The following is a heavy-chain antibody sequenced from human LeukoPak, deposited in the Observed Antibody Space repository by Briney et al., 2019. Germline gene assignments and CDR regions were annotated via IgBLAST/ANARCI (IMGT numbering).Heavy chain of an antibody. Sequence: GGSLKLSCAASGFTFSTYWVHWVRQAPGKGLAWVSRITSDGSSTSYADSVKGRFTISRDNTKNTLYLQMKSLRAEDTAVYYCARAVRTYDSSGDYLDAFDIWGQGTMVTVSS. CDR2: ITSDGSST. V-gene: IGHV3-74*01. CDR3: ARAVRTYDSSGDYLDAFDI. J-gene: IGHJ3*02. CDR1: GFTFSTYW. D-gene: IGHD3-22*01.